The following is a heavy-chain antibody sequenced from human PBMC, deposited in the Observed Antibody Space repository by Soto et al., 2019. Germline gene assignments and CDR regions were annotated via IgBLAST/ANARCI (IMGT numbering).Heavy chain of an antibody. Sequence: PSETLSLTCTVSGGSVSSGSYDWSWIRQPPXKGLEWIGYIYYSGSTNYNPSLKSRVTISVDTSKNQFSLKLSSVTAADTAVYYCARDRNCSGGSCYSGGYWFDPWGQGTLVTVSS. V-gene: IGHV4-61*01. CDR3: ARDRNCSGGSCYSGGYWFDP. CDR2: IYYSGST. D-gene: IGHD2-15*01. J-gene: IGHJ5*02. CDR1: GGSVSSGSYD.